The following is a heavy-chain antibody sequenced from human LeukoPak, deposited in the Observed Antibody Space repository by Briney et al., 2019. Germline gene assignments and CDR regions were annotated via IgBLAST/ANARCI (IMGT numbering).Heavy chain of an antibody. CDR2: ISYDGSNK. CDR1: GFTFSSYA. V-gene: IGHV3-30*04. Sequence: PGGSLRLSCAASGFTFSSYAMHWVRQAPGKGLEWVAVISYDGSNKYYADSVKGRFTISRDNSKNTLYLQMNSLRAEDTAVYYCARAPGGVVPAPEGRDVWGQGTTVTVSS. CDR3: ARAPGGVVPAPEGRDV. J-gene: IGHJ6*02. D-gene: IGHD2-2*01.